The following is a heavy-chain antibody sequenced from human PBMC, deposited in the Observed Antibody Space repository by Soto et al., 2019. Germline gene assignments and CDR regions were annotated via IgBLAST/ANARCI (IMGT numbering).Heavy chain of an antibody. J-gene: IGHJ4*02. V-gene: IGHV1-69*01. Sequence: QVQLEQSGAEVKKPGSSVKVSCKASGGTFNNFVISWVRQAPGQGLEWMGGIIPNFGTTNYAQTFQGKVTITADETTRTSYLELRGLTSDATSVYYCARDLGGAATIRFWCQGTLVTFSS. CDR1: GGTFNNFV. CDR2: IIPNFGTT. D-gene: IGHD6-25*01. CDR3: ARDLGGAATIRF.